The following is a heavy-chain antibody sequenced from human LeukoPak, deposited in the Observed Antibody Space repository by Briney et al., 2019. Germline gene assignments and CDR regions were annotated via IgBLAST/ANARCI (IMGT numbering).Heavy chain of an antibody. CDR1: GFTFSSYA. CDR3: AKDQGNSDPHSVDY. D-gene: IGHD2-21*01. CDR2: ISGSGVST. Sequence: GGSLRLSCAASGFTFSSYAMSGVRPTPGRGVEGVSAISGSGVSTYYADSVKGRFTISRANSKTTPYLHMNSLRAEATAVYYCAKDQGNSDPHSVDYWGQGTLVTVSS. V-gene: IGHV3-23*01. J-gene: IGHJ4*02.